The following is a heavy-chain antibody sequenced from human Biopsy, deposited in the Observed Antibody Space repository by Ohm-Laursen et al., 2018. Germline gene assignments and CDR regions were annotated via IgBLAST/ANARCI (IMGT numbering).Heavy chain of an antibody. CDR3: ARHLRYNDY. J-gene: IGHJ4*02. CDR2: ITTDSGRI. CDR1: GFTLSDG. Sequence: LSLTCASTGFTLSDGMTWVRQAPGKGLEWVSSITTDSGRIFYADSVRGRFTISRDNSKNTLYLQMNSLRAEDTAEYYCARHLRYNDYWGQGTLVTVSS. D-gene: IGHD3-9*01. V-gene: IGHV3-23*01.